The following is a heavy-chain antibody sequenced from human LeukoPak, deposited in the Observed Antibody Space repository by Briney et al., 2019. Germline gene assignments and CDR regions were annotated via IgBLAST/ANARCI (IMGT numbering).Heavy chain of an antibody. V-gene: IGHV3-33*08. CDR1: GFTFSSYG. CDR3: ARESNPDQAIFDY. Sequence: QPGGSLRLSCAASGFTFSSYGMHWVRQAPGKGLEWVAVIWYDGSNKYYADSVKGRFTISRDNSKNTLYLQMNSLRAEDTAVYYCARESNPDQAIFDYWGQGTLVTVSS. CDR2: IWYDGSNK. J-gene: IGHJ4*02. D-gene: IGHD1-14*01.